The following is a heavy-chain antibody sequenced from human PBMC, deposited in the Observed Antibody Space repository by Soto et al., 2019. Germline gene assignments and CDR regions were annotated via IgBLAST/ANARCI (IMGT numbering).Heavy chain of an antibody. J-gene: IGHJ2*01. D-gene: IGHD2-21*02. CDR3: AKYAVVVTAGGLEGYFDL. V-gene: IGHV1-69*06. CDR1: GGTFSSYA. Sequence: QVQLVQSGAEVKKPGSSVKVSCKASGGTFSSYAISWVRQAPGQGLEWMGGIIPIFGTANYAQKFQGRVTITADKSTSTAYMELSSLRSEDTAVYYCAKYAVVVTAGGLEGYFDLWGRGTLVTVSS. CDR2: IIPIFGTA.